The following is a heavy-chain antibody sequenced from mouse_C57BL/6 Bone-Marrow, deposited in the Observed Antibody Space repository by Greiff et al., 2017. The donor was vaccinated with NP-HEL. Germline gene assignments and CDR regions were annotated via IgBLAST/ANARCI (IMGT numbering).Heavy chain of an antibody. CDR1: GYTFTDYY. CDR2: IGPGSGST. J-gene: IGHJ1*03. CDR3: ADYYGSSPGYFDV. D-gene: IGHD1-1*01. V-gene: IGHV1-77*01. Sequence: QVQLQQSGAELVKPGASVKISCKASGYTFTDYYINWVKQRPGQGLEWIGKIGPGSGSTSYNEKFKGKATLTADKSSSTAYMQLSSLTSEDSAVYFCADYYGSSPGYFDVWGTGTTVTVSS.